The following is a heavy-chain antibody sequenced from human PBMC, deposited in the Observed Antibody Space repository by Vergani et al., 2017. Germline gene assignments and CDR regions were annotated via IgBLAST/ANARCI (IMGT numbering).Heavy chain of an antibody. CDR1: GGSISGGSYY. CDR2: IYTSGST. D-gene: IGHD6-13*01. Sequence: QVQLQESGPGLVKPSQTLSLTCTVSGGSISGGSYYWSGLRQPAGKGLEWIGRIYTSGSTKYNPSHKSRFTISVDTSKNQFSMKLSSVTAADTAVYYCARALGSSWLFDYWGQGTLVTVSS. J-gene: IGHJ4*02. V-gene: IGHV4-61*02. CDR3: ARALGSSWLFDY.